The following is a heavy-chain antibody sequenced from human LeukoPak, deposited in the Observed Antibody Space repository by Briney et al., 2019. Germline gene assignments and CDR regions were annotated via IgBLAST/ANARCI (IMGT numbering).Heavy chain of an antibody. CDR2: IRNKVNSYTT. D-gene: IGHD3-10*01. J-gene: IGHJ4*02. CDR3: ARDSWSGSYGSGSSNY. CDR1: GFTSSDHY. V-gene: IGHV3-72*01. Sequence: GGSLRLSCVVSGFTSSDHYIDWARQAPGKGLEWVGRIRNKVNSYTTEYAASVKDRFTISRDDSKNSVWLQMNSLKTEDSAVYYCARDSWSGSYGSGSSNYWGQGTLVTVSS.